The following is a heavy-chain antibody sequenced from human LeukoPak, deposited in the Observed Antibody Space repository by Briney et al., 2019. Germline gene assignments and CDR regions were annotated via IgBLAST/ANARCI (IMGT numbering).Heavy chain of an antibody. Sequence: GRSVRLSCAASGFTFSTYGIHWVRQAPGKGLEWVAVIWYDGSNKYYADSVKGRFTISRDNSKNTLYLQMNSLRDDGTAVYYCARENQKGGYYYYYMDLWGKGTTVTVSS. V-gene: IGHV3-33*01. D-gene: IGHD1-14*01. CDR2: IWYDGSNK. CDR3: ARENQKGGYYYYYMDL. CDR1: GFTFSTYG. J-gene: IGHJ6*03.